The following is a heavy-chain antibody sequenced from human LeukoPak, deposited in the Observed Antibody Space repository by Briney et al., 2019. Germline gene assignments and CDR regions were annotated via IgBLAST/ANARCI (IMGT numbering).Heavy chain of an antibody. D-gene: IGHD5-18*01. J-gene: IGHJ4*02. Sequence: GASVKVSCKASGYTFTSYAMHWVRQAPGQRLEWMGWINAGNGNTKYSQKFQGRVTITRDTSASTAYMELSSLRSEDTAVYYCARDWAHGEDTAILFDYWGQGTLVTVSS. V-gene: IGHV1-3*01. CDR2: INAGNGNT. CDR3: ARDWAHGEDTAILFDY. CDR1: GYTFTSYA.